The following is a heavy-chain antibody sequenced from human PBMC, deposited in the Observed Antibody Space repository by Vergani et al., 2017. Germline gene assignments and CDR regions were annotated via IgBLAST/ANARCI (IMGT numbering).Heavy chain of an antibody. CDR2: IQFDGSNQ. CDR3: AKHFRGWGIDY. V-gene: IGHV3-30*02. CDR1: GITLSNYD. D-gene: IGHD3-16*01. J-gene: IGHJ4*02. Sequence: QVQLVESGGGVVQRGGFLRLSCATSGITLSNYDMQWNRQGPGKGLEFVAFIQFDGSNQYYADSVKGRFTLSRDFSKNTLYLQMNSLRTDDTATYYCAKHFRGWGIDYWGQGTQVIVSS.